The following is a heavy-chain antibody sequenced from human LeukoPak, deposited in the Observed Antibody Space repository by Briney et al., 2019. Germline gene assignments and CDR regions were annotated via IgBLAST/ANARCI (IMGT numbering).Heavy chain of an antibody. CDR1: GGSFSGYY. D-gene: IGHD3-10*01. Sequence: SETLSLTCAVYGGSFSGYYWGWIRQPPGKGLEWIGEINHSGSTNYNPSLKSRVTISVDTSKNQFSLKLSSVTAADTAVYYCARDVLLWFGELPFANWGQETLVTVSS. CDR2: INHSGST. V-gene: IGHV4-34*01. J-gene: IGHJ4*02. CDR3: ARDVLLWFGELPFAN.